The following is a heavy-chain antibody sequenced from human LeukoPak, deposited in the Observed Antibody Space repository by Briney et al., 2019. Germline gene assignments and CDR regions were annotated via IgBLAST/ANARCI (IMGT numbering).Heavy chain of an antibody. CDR3: ARANYPYCSSTSCYLDI. CDR1: GVSISSYY. J-gene: IGHJ3*02. D-gene: IGHD2-2*01. V-gene: IGHV4-4*07. Sequence: SETLSLTCTVSGVSISSYYWSWIRQPAGKGLEWIGRIYTSGSTNYNPSLESRVTMSVDTSKNQFSLKLSSVTAADTAVYYCARANYPYCSSTSCYLDIWGQGTMVTVSS. CDR2: IYTSGST.